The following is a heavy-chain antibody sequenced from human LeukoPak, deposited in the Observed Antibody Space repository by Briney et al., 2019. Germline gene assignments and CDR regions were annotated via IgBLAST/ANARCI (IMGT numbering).Heavy chain of an antibody. J-gene: IGHJ4*02. CDR2: ISGSGGST. D-gene: IGHD5-18*01. CDR1: GFTFSSYA. Sequence: GGSLRLSCAASGFTFSSYAMSWVRQAPGKGLEWVSAISGSGGSTYYADSVKGRFTISRDNSKNTLYLQMNSLRAEDTAVYYCAKDLVGSYGPNLYYFXXWGQGTLXT. CDR3: AKDLVGSYGPNLYYFXX. V-gene: IGHV3-23*01.